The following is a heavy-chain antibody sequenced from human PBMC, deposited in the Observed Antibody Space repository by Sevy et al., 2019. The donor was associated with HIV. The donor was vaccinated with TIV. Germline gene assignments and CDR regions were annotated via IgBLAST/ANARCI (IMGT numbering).Heavy chain of an antibody. CDR3: ATFATTVVNWFDP. CDR2: VSGSGGST. J-gene: IGHJ5*02. Sequence: GGSLRLSCAASGFTFSSYAMSWVRQAPEKGLEWVSAVSGSGGSTYYADSVKGRFTISRDNSKNSLYLQMNSLRAEDTAVYYCATFATTVVNWFDPWGQGTLVTVSS. D-gene: IGHD4-4*01. CDR1: GFTFSSYA. V-gene: IGHV3-23*01.